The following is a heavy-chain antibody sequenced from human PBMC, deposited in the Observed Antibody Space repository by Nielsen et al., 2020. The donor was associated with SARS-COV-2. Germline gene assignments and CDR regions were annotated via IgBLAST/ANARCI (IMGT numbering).Heavy chain of an antibody. CDR3: ASRLYYYDSSGYPLD. CDR1: GGSISSYY. D-gene: IGHD3-22*01. Sequence: GSLRLSCTVSGGSISSYYWSWIRQPPGKGLEWIGEINHSGSTNYNPSLKSRVTISVDTSKNQFSLKLSSVTAADTAVYYCASRLYYYDSSGYPLDWGQGTLVTVSS. V-gene: IGHV4-34*01. J-gene: IGHJ4*02. CDR2: INHSGST.